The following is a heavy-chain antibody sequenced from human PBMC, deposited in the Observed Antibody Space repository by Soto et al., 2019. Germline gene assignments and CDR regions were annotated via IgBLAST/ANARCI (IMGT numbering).Heavy chain of an antibody. CDR3: ASPLKWSGYYIAFDY. CDR1: GATFSSFA. D-gene: IGHD3-3*01. V-gene: IGHV1-69*01. J-gene: IGHJ4*02. CDR2: IIPIFDTI. Sequence: QVQLLQSGAEVKKPGSSVKVSCKASGATFSSFAFSWVRQAPGQGLEWMGVIIPIFDTISYGQKFQGRVTITADESTRTAYMELNSLTSDDTAVYYCASPLKWSGYYIAFDYWGQGTLVIVSS.